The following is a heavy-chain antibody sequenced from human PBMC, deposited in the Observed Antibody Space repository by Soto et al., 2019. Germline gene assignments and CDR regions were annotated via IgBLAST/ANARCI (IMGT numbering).Heavy chain of an antibody. Sequence: QVQLVQSGAEVKKPGSSVKVSCKASGGTFSSYTISWVRQAPGQGLEWMGRIIPILGIANYAQKFQGRVTITADKSXXTAYMELSSLRSEDTAVYYCARVGGAAAGSGAIDYWGQGTLVTVSS. D-gene: IGHD6-13*01. CDR3: ARVGGAAAGSGAIDY. CDR2: IIPILGIA. V-gene: IGHV1-69*02. J-gene: IGHJ4*02. CDR1: GGTFSSYT.